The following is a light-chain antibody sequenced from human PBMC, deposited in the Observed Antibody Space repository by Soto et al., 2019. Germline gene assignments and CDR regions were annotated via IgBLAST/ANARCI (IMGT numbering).Light chain of an antibody. CDR2: DAS. J-gene: IGKJ5*01. Sequence: EIQRTQSQSTLSSALGENLTLPFPSSQNIRNLLAWYQQKPGKAPKPMIYDASTLKTGVPSRFSGSGSGSEFNFTITGLQPEDFATYFCQQYNSFSRITFGQGRLLEV. V-gene: IGKV1-5*01. CDR1: QNIRNL. CDR3: QQYNSFSRIT.